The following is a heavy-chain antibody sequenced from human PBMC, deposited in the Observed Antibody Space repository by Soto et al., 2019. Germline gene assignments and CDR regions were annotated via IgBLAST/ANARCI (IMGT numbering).Heavy chain of an antibody. J-gene: IGHJ5*02. CDR1: GGSISSYY. CDR2: IYSSGNT. CDR3: ASDRGTETKRDAWWFDP. D-gene: IGHD1-7*01. Sequence: SETLSLTSTVSGGSISSYYWSWIRQPPGKGLEWIGYIYSSGNTNYNPSLKSRVNISVDTSKNHFSLKLSSVTAADTAVYYCASDRGTETKRDAWWFDPWGQGTLVTVS. V-gene: IGHV4-59*01.